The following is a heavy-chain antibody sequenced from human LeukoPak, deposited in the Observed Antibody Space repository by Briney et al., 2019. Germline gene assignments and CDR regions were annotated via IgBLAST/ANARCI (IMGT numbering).Heavy chain of an antibody. Sequence: QPGGSLRLSCAASGFTDRNYAMNWVRQAPGKGLEWVSTIRESSGDTYYEDSVKGRFTISRDISKNTVYLQLISLKVEDTAVYFCAKRPISGNDKSFDYWGQGTLVTVSS. CDR3: AKRPISGNDKSFDY. D-gene: IGHD3-3*01. J-gene: IGHJ4*02. CDR2: IRESSGDT. V-gene: IGHV3-23*01. CDR1: GFTDRNYA.